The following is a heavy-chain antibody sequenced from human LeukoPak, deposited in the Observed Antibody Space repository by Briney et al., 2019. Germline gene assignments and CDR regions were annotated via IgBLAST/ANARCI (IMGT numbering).Heavy chain of an antibody. CDR2: MNPHSGKT. CDR1: GYNVIAFD. V-gene: IGHV1-8*01. Sequence: GASVKVSCKASGYNVIAFDIHWVRQATGQGLEWMGWMNPHSGKTAYAQKFQGRVTMTRDISINTAYMELSGLRSEDTAVYYCARGRTQMAAVLGHWGQGSWSPSP. J-gene: IGHJ1*01. CDR3: ARGRTQMAAVLGH. D-gene: IGHD5-24*01.